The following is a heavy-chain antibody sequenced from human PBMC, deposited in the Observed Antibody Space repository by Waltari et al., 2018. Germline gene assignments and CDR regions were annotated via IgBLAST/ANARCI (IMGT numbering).Heavy chain of an antibody. CDR1: GFTLSSYG. CDR2: IWYDDSKK. D-gene: IGHD5-12*01. Sequence: QVQLVESGGGVVQTGRAWRLSCAASGFTLSSYGFHWVRQVPGKGLEWVGVIWYDDSKKYYADSVKGRFTISRDDSNNMLYLQMNGLRAEDTATYYCARDDIYWHPDNWGQGTLVTVSS. CDR3: ARDDIYWHPDN. J-gene: IGHJ4*02. V-gene: IGHV3-33*01.